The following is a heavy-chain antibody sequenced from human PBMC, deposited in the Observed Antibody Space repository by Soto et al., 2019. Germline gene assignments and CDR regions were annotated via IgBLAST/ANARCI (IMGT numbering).Heavy chain of an antibody. V-gene: IGHV4-59*01. J-gene: IGHJ6*02. Sequence: QVQLQESGPGLVKPSETLSLTCTVSGGSISSYYWSWIRQPPGKGLEWIGYIYYSGSTNYNPSLKSRVTISVDTAKNQFSLKLSSVTAADTALYDCARGDPLLWFGEKVYYGMDVWGQGTTVTVSS. CDR3: ARGDPLLWFGEKVYYGMDV. D-gene: IGHD3-10*01. CDR1: GGSISSYY. CDR2: IYYSGST.